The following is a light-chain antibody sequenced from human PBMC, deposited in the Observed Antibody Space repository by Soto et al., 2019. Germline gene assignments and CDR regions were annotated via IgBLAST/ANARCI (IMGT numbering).Light chain of an antibody. CDR2: DVS. CDR1: SSDIGGHNF. CDR3: SSYTGRNTYV. Sequence: QSVLTQPPSASGSPGQSVTISCTGTSSDIGGHNFVSWYQQHPGNAPKLMIYDVSQRPSGVSDRFSGSKSGNTASLTVSGLQAEDEADYYCSSYTGRNTYVFGTGTKLTVL. V-gene: IGLV2-8*01. J-gene: IGLJ1*01.